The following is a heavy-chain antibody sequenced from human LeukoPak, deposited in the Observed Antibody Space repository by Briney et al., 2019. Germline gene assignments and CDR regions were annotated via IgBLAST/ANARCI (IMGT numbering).Heavy chain of an antibody. J-gene: IGHJ1*01. CDR2: ISAYNGNT. Sequence: ASVKVSCKASGYTFTSYGISWVRQAPGQGLEWMGWISAYNGNTNYAQKLQGRVTMTTDTSTSTAYMELRSLRSDDTAVYYCARSARPGYSGYDLYFQHWGQGTLVTVSS. CDR1: GYTFTSYG. V-gene: IGHV1-18*01. CDR3: ARSARPGYSGYDLYFQH. D-gene: IGHD5-12*01.